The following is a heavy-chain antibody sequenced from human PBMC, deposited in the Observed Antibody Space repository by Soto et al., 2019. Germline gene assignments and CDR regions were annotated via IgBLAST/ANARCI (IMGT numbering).Heavy chain of an antibody. CDR2: TYYRSKWYN. V-gene: IGHV6-1*01. D-gene: IGHD1-26*01. CDR3: AREKHDFFNRGIGFDT. CDR1: GDSVSSNGAA. J-gene: IGHJ5*02. Sequence: LSQTLSLTCAISGDSVSSNGAAWNWIRQSPSRGLEWLGRTYYRSKWYNDYAVSVKSRININPDTSKSQFSLQLNSVTPEDTAVYYCAREKHDFFNRGIGFDTWGQGIRVTVSS.